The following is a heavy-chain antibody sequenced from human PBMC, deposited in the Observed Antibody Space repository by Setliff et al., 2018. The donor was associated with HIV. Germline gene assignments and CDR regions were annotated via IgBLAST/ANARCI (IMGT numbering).Heavy chain of an antibody. CDR3: ARDRIQSIAAAGTFFY. CDR1: GFTFDRFW. V-gene: IGHV3-74*01. Sequence: GGSLRLSCAASGFTFDRFWMHWVRQAPGKGLVWVSRVNRDGSSTTYADSVKDRFTISRDNAKNSLYLQMNSLRAEDTAVYYCARDRIQSIAAAGTFFYWGQGTLVTVSS. J-gene: IGHJ4*02. CDR2: VNRDGSST. D-gene: IGHD6-13*01.